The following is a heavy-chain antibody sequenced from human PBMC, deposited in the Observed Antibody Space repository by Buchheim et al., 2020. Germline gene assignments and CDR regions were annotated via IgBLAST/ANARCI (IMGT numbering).Heavy chain of an antibody. CDR2: ISSDGSNK. V-gene: IGHV3-30-3*01. J-gene: IGHJ6*02. Sequence: QVQLVESGGGVVQPGRSLRLSCAASGFTFSSYAMHWVRQAPGKGLEWVAVISSDGSNKYYADSVQGRFTISRDNSKNTLYLQMNSLRAEDTAVYYCARDSRGGYGMDVWGQGTT. CDR3: ARDSRGGYGMDV. CDR1: GFTFSSYA.